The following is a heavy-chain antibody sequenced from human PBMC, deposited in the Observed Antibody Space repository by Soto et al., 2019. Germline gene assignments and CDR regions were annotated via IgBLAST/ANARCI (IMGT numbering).Heavy chain of an antibody. V-gene: IGHV1-69*01. CDR3: AVAMVREILIFESSGMHV. J-gene: IGHJ6*02. CDR2: IIPNFDTP. D-gene: IGHD5-18*01. CDR1: GGSFNNYA. Sequence: QVHLVQSGAEVKKPGSSVKVSCKTSGGSFNNYAVSWVRQAPGQGLEWMGGIIPNFDTPHYAQKFQDRVTITADESTSTVYMELRSLRSNDTAVYYCAVAMVREILIFESSGMHVWGQGTTVIVSS.